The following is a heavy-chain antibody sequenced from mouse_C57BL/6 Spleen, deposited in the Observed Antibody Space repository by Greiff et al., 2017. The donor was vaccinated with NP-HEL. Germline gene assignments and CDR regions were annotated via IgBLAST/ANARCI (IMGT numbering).Heavy chain of an antibody. V-gene: IGHV5-6*01. CDR1: GFTFSSYG. CDR3: ARLGQPRLQDYYAMDY. CDR2: ISSGGSYT. Sequence: EVKLMESGGDLVKPGGSLKLSCAASGFTFSSYGMSWVRQTPDKRLEWVATISSGGSYTYYPDSVKGRFTISRDNAKNTLYLQMSSLKSEDTAMYYCARLGQPRLQDYYAMDYWGQGTSVTVSS. J-gene: IGHJ4*01. D-gene: IGHD3-2*02.